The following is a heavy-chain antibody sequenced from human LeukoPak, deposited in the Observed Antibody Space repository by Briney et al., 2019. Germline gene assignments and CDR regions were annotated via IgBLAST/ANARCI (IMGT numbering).Heavy chain of an antibody. CDR2: IWYDASNK. J-gene: IGHJ5*02. Sequence: GGSLTLSCAASGFTFSSFGMHWVRQAPGKGLEWVAVIWYDASNKYYADSVKGRFTISRDNSKNTLFLQMNSLRDDDTAVYYCVRGVGVSRFNYFDPWGQGTLVIVST. CDR1: GFTFSSFG. D-gene: IGHD6-13*01. CDR3: VRGVGVSRFNYFDP. V-gene: IGHV3-33*01.